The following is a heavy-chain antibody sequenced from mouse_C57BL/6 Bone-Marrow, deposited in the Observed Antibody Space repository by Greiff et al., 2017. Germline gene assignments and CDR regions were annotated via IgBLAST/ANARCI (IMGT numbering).Heavy chain of an antibody. CDR1: GFSLTSYG. V-gene: IGHV2-2*01. J-gene: IGHJ1*03. CDR3: ARIWFYWYFDV. D-gene: IGHD2-2*01. CDR2: IWSGGST. Sequence: VKVVESGPGLVQPSQSLSITCTVSGFSLTSYGVHWVRQSPGKGLEWLGVIWSGGSTDYNAAFISRLSISKDNSKSQVFFKMNSLQADDTAIYYCARIWFYWYFDVWGTGTTVTVSS.